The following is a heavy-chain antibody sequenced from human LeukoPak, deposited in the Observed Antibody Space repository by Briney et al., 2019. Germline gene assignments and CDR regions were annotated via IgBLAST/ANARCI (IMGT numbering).Heavy chain of an antibody. CDR3: ARDMPGEWEPQAFDY. Sequence: SETLSLTCTGSGVSISSSSYYWGWLRQPPGKGLEWIGSIYYSGSTYYNPSLKSRVTISVDTSKNQFSLKLSSVTAADTAVYYCARDMPGEWEPQAFDYWGQGTMVTVSS. J-gene: IGHJ4*02. CDR2: IYYSGST. V-gene: IGHV4-39*07. CDR1: GVSISSSSYY. D-gene: IGHD1-26*01.